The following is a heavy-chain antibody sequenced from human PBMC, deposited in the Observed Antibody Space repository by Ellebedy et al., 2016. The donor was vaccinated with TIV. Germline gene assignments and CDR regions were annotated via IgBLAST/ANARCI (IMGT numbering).Heavy chain of an antibody. V-gene: IGHV1-18*01. Sequence: ASVKVSXXASGYTFTSYGISWVRQAPGQGLEWMGWISAYNGNTNYAQKLQGRVTMTTDTSTSTAYMELRSLRSDDTAVYYCARGISIAARPPTDYWGQGTLVTVSS. CDR1: GYTFTSYG. CDR3: ARGISIAARPPTDY. CDR2: ISAYNGNT. J-gene: IGHJ4*02. D-gene: IGHD6-6*01.